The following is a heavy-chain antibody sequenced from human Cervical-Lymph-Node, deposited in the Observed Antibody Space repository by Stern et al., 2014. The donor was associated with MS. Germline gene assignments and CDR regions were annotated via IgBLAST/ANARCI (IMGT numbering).Heavy chain of an antibody. Sequence: QLQLQESGPGLVQPSQTLSLTCTVSGGSISSGGYYWSWIRQHPGKGLEWIGYIYYSGGTYYNTSPTSRVTISVDTSKNQFSLKLSSVTAADTAVYYCARVSYDFWSGYYVFDYWGQGTLVTVSS. CDR2: IYYSGGT. V-gene: IGHV4-31*03. J-gene: IGHJ4*02. D-gene: IGHD3-3*01. CDR3: ARVSYDFWSGYYVFDY. CDR1: GGSISSGGYY.